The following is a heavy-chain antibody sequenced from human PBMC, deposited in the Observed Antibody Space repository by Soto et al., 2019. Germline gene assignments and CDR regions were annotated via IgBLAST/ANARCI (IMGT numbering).Heavy chain of an antibody. D-gene: IGHD1-20*01. Sequence: GESLKISCKVSGYSFTSYWIGWVRQMPGKGLEWMGIIYPGDSDSRYSPSFQGQVTISADKSISTAYLQWSSLKASDTAMYYCARHSGVTGTTMDYWGQGTLVTVSS. J-gene: IGHJ4*02. V-gene: IGHV5-51*01. CDR1: GYSFTSYW. CDR3: ARHSGVTGTTMDY. CDR2: IYPGDSDS.